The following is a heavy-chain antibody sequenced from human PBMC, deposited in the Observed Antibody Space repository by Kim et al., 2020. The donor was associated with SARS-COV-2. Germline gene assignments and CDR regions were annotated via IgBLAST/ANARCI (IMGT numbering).Heavy chain of an antibody. CDR1: AFTFSRYD. V-gene: IGHV3-30*03. CDR3: TMLTVATHFDY. J-gene: IGHJ4*02. D-gene: IGHD3-22*01. CDR2: TSNDGRNK. Sequence: GGSLRLSCAASAFTFSRYDMHWVRQAPGKGLEWVAVTSNDGRNKYYADSVKGRFTISRDNSKNTLYLQMNSLRPEDTAVYYCTMLTVATHFDYWGQGTLGTVSS.